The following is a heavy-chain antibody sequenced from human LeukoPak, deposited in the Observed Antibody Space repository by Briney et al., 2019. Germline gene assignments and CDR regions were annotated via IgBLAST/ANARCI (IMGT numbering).Heavy chain of an antibody. V-gene: IGHV3-23*01. Sequence: PGGSLRLSCAASRFTFSSYAMTWVRQAPGKGLEWVSSIESGGGSTVYSDSVKGRFTISRDNSKNTLYLQMNSLSAEDTALYYCATSTTGALYAFDIWGQGTMVTVSS. J-gene: IGHJ3*02. CDR3: ATSTTGALYAFDI. D-gene: IGHD1-1*01. CDR1: RFTFSSYA. CDR2: IESGGGST.